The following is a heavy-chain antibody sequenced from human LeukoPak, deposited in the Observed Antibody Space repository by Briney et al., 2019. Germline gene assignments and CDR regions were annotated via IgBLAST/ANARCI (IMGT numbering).Heavy chain of an antibody. V-gene: IGHV3-23*01. CDR2: ISGSGGST. D-gene: IGHD6-19*01. CDR3: AKVVNRWLVRGYFDY. Sequence: PGGSLRLSCAASGFTFSSYAMSWVRQAPGKGLEWVSAISGSGGSTYYADSVKGRFAISRDNSKNTLYLQMNSLRAEDTAVYYCAKVVNRWLVRGYFDYWGQGTLVTVSS. J-gene: IGHJ4*02. CDR1: GFTFSSYA.